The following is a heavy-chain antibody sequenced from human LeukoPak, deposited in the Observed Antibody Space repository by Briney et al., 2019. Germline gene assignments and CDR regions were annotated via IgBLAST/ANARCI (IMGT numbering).Heavy chain of an antibody. D-gene: IGHD3-16*01. CDR1: GYTFTGYY. CDR2: INPNSGGT. J-gene: IGHJ4*02. CDR3: ARALGEGELPSEFDY. V-gene: IGHV1-2*02. Sequence: ASVKVSCKASGYTFTGYYMHWVRQAPGQGLEWMGWINPNSGGTNYAQKFQGRVTMTRDTSISTAYMELSRLRSDDTAVYYCARALGEGELPSEFDYGGREPRVTVS.